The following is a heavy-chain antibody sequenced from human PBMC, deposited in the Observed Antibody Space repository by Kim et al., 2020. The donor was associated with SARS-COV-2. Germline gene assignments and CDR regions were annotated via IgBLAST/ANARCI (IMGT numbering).Heavy chain of an antibody. Sequence: SETLSLTCTVSGGSISSSSYYWGWIRQPPGKGLEWIGSIYYSGSTYYNPSLKSRVTISVDTSKNQFSLKLSSVTAADTAVYYCARHSTHGGYLSSWGQGT. CDR3: ARHSTHGGYLSS. CDR1: GGSISSSSYY. J-gene: IGHJ5*02. CDR2: IYYSGST. D-gene: IGHD5-12*01. V-gene: IGHV4-39*01.